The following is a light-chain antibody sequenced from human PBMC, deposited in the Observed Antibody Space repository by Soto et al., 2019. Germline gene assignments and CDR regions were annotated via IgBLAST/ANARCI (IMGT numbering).Light chain of an antibody. J-gene: IGLJ1*01. CDR2: DIS. V-gene: IGLV2-14*03. CDR1: SIDVGGYNY. Sequence: QSVLTQPACVSGSPGQSIDISCTGTSIDVGGYNYVSWYQHHPGKAPKLIIYDISNRPSGVSNPFSGSKSGNTASLTISGLQPEDEADYYCSSYTTSNTRQIVFGTGTKVTVL. CDR3: SSYTTSNTRQIV.